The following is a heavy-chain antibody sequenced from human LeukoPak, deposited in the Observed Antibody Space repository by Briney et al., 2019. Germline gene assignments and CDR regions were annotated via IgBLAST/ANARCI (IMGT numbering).Heavy chain of an antibody. D-gene: IGHD3-22*01. Sequence: GSLRLSCAASGFTVSSNYMSWVRQAPGKGLEWIGYIYYSGSTNYNPSLKSRVTISVDTSKNQFSLKLSSVTAADTAVYYCARRPDYDSSGYYYGNDAFDIWGQGTMVTVSS. V-gene: IGHV4-59*08. CDR3: ARRPDYDSSGYYYGNDAFDI. CDR2: IYYSGST. CDR1: GFTVSSNY. J-gene: IGHJ3*02.